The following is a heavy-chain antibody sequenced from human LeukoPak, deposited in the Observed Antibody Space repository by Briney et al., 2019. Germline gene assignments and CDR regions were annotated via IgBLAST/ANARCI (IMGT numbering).Heavy chain of an antibody. CDR1: GFTFSSYW. CDR3: ARVSVRYSNYYYYGMDV. CDR2: INHNGNVN. J-gene: IGHJ6*02. V-gene: IGHV3-7*03. Sequence: AGGSLRLSCAASGFTFSSYWMNWARQAPGKGLEWVASINHNGNVNYYVDSVKGRFTISRDNAKNSLYLQMSNLRAEDTAVYYCARVSVRYSNYYYYGMDVWGQGTTVTVSS. D-gene: IGHD4-11*01.